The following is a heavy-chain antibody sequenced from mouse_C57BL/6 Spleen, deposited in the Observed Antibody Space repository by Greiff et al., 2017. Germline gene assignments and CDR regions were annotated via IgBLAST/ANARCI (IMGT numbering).Heavy chain of an antibody. CDR3: ARDDDGDYWYFDV. J-gene: IGHJ1*03. Sequence: VQLVESGPELVKPGASVKISCKASGYSFTSYYIHWVKQRPGQGLEWIGWIYPGSGNTKYNEKFKGKATLTADTSSSTAYMQLSSLTSEDSAVYYCARDDDGDYWYFDVWGTGTTVTVSS. V-gene: IGHV1-66*01. D-gene: IGHD2-3*01. CDR1: GYSFTSYY. CDR2: IYPGSGNT.